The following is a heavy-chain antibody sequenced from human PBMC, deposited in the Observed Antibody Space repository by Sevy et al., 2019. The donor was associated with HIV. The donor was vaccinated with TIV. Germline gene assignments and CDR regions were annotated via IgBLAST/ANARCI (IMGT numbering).Heavy chain of an antibody. J-gene: IGHJ3*02. CDR1: GYTFTSYG. Sequence: ASVKVSCKASGYTFTSYGISWVRQAPGQGLEWMGWISDYNGNTNYAQKLQGRVTMTTDTSTSTAYMELRSLRSDDTAVYYCARFGAVVRGVIISDDAFDIWGQGTMVTVSS. CDR2: ISDYNGNT. V-gene: IGHV1-18*04. D-gene: IGHD3-10*01. CDR3: ARFGAVVRGVIISDDAFDI.